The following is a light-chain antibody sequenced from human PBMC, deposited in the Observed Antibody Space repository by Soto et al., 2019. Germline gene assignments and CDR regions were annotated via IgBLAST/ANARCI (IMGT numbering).Light chain of an antibody. CDR2: KAS. CDR3: QQYNRYWT. V-gene: IGKV1-5*03. Sequence: DIQMTQSPSTLSASVRDRVTITCRASQSISSWLAWYQQKPGKAPKLLIYKASSLESGVPSRFSGSGSGTEFTLTISSLQPDDFATYYCQQYNRYWTFRQGTKVEIK. J-gene: IGKJ1*01. CDR1: QSISSW.